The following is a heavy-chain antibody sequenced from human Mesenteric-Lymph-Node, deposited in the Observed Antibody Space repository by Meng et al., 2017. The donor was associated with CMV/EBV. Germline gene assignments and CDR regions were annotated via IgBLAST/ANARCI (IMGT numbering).Heavy chain of an antibody. CDR2: IYYSGRT. CDR1: GDSISRTNYY. Sequence: SETLSLTCTVSGDSISRTNYYWGWIRQPPGKGLEWIGSIYYSGRTYYNPSLNSRVTISVDTSKNQFSLKLSSVTAADTAVYYCARDGRTYCGGDCYSGLNWFDPWGQGTLVTVSS. D-gene: IGHD2-21*01. J-gene: IGHJ5*02. V-gene: IGHV4-39*07. CDR3: ARDGRTYCGGDCYSGLNWFDP.